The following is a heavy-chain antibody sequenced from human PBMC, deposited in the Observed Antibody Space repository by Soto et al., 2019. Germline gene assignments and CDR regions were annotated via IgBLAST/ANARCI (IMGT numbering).Heavy chain of an antibody. V-gene: IGHV4-34*01. CDR3: ARGFSRGRYGSGSYYKPLDY. CDR2: INHSGST. CDR1: GGSFSGYY. D-gene: IGHD3-10*01. J-gene: IGHJ4*02. Sequence: SETLSLTCAVYGGSFSGYYWSWIRQPPGKGLEWIGEINHSGSTNYNPSLKSRVTISVDTSKNQFSLKLSSVTAADTAVYYCARGFSRGRYGSGSYYKPLDYWGQGTLVTVSS.